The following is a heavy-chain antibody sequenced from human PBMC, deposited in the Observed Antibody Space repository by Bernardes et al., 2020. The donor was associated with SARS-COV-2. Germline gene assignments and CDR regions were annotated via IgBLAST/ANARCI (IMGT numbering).Heavy chain of an antibody. CDR2: ISGSGGTT. V-gene: IGHV3-23*01. CDR3: AKDMDYYYESRGQVGFDP. CDR1: GFVFSDYA. Sequence: GGSLRLSCEVLGFVFSDYAMTWVRRPPGKGLECVAVISGSGGTTYYAESVKGRFTVSRDNSKNTLYLQMNSLRAEDTAAYYCAKDMDYYYESRGQVGFDPWRQGILVTVSS. J-gene: IGHJ5*02. D-gene: IGHD3-22*01.